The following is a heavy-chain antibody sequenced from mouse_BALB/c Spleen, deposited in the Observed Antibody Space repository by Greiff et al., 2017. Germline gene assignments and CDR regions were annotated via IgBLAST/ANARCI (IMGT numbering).Heavy chain of an antibody. J-gene: IGHJ3*01. CDR3: TRETDGNWAWFAY. D-gene: IGHD2-1*01. CDR2: IRLKSNNYAT. Sequence: EVQLVESGGGLVQPGGSMKLSCVASGFTFSNYWMNWVRQSPEKGLEWVAEIRLKSNNYATHYAESVKGRFTISRDDSKSSVYLQMNNLRAEDTGIYYCTRETDGNWAWFAYWGQGTLVTVSA. V-gene: IGHV6-6*02. CDR1: GFTFSNYW.